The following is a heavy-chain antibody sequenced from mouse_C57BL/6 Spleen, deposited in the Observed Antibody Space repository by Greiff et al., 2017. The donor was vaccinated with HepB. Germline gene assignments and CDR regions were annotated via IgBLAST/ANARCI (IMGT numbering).Heavy chain of an antibody. Sequence: QVQLQQSGAELVKPGASVKLSCKASGYTFTSYWMQWVKQRPGQGLEWIGEIDPSDSYTNYNQKFKGKATLTVDTSSSTAYMQLSSLTSEDSAVYYCARDGYDWGQGTTLTVSS. V-gene: IGHV1-50*01. J-gene: IGHJ2*01. CDR1: GYTFTSYW. CDR2: IDPSDSYT. CDR3: ARDGYD. D-gene: IGHD2-3*01.